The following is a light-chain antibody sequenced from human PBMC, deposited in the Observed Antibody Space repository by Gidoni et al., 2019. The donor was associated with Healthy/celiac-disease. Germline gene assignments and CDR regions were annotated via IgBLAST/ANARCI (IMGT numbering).Light chain of an antibody. Sequence: DLQLTQSPPSLSASVGDRVTITCRASQRISSYLNWYQQKPGKAPKLLIYAASSLQSGVPSRFSGSGSGTDFTLTISSLQPEDFATYYCQQCYSTPYTFGQGTKLEIK. CDR2: AAS. CDR1: QRISSY. J-gene: IGKJ2*01. V-gene: IGKV1-39*01. CDR3: QQCYSTPYT.